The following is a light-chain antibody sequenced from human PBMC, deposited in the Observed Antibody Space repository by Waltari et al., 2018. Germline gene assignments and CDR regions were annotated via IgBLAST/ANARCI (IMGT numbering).Light chain of an antibody. CDR3: SSYAGGRPHVV. CDR2: EVS. J-gene: IGLJ2*01. CDR1: DSDVGAYDF. Sequence: QSALPQPASVSGSPGPSLTISCSGTDSDVGAYDFVSLYQQHPGKAPHLIIYEVSNRPSGISNRFSASKSGNTASLTISGLQAEDEADYYCSSYAGGRPHVVFGGGTQLTVL. V-gene: IGLV2-14*01.